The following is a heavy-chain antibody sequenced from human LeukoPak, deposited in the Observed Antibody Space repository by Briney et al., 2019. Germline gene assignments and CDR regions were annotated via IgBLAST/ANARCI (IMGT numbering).Heavy chain of an antibody. D-gene: IGHD6-19*01. Sequence: ASVKVSCKASGYTFTSYDINWVRQATGQGLEWMGWMNPNSGNTGYAQKFQGRVTMTRNTSISTAYMELSSLRSEDTAVYYCARPGSGWYSDWFDPWGQGTLVTVSS. CDR1: GYTFTSYD. CDR3: ARPGSGWYSDWFDP. V-gene: IGHV1-8*01. CDR2: MNPNSGNT. J-gene: IGHJ5*02.